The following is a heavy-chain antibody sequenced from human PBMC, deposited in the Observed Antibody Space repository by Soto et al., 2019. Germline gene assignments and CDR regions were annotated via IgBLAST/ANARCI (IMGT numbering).Heavy chain of an antibody. CDR2: ISGSGGST. CDR1: GFTFSSYA. D-gene: IGHD6-13*01. V-gene: IGHV3-23*01. J-gene: IGHJ4*02. Sequence: EVQLLESGGGLVQPGGSLRLSCAASGFTFSSYAMSWVRQAPGKGLEWVSAISGSGGSTYYADSVKVRFTISRDNSKNTLYLQMNSLRAEDTAVYYCAKGRGGSSWYSETYYYFDYWGQGNLVTVSS. CDR3: AKGRGGSSWYSETYYYFDY.